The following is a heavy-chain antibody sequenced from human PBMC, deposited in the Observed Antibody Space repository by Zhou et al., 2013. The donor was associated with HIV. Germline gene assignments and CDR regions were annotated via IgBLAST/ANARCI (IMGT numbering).Heavy chain of an antibody. CDR3: ARTGGFDWLFPFLGEGPYYYYYMDV. J-gene: IGHJ6*03. CDR1: GGSISSHY. V-gene: IGHV4-59*08. D-gene: IGHD3-9*01. Sequence: QVQLQESGPGLVKPSETLSLTCTVSGGSISSHYWSWIRQPPGKGLEWIGYIYYSGSTNYNPSLKSRVTISVDTSKNQFSLKLSSVTAADTAVYYCARTGGFDWLFPFLGEGPYYYYYMDVWGKGTTVTVSS. CDR2: IYYSGST.